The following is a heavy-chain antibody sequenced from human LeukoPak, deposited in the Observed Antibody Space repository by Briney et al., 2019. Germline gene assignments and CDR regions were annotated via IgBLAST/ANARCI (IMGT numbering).Heavy chain of an antibody. J-gene: IGHJ3*02. D-gene: IGHD3-16*01. V-gene: IGHV3-53*01. CDR2: LSSKYET. CDR1: GFIVSRNY. Sequence: QPGGSLRLSCAASGFIVSRNYMGWVRQAPGKGLEWVSALSSKYETYYADSVKGRFTISRDNSEYTLYLQMSALRAEDTALYYCYGIHLGDSFDIWGRGTMVIVFS. CDR3: YGIHLGDSFDI.